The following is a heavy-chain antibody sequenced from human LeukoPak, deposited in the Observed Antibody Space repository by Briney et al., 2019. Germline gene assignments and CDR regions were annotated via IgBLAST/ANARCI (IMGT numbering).Heavy chain of an antibody. J-gene: IGHJ4*02. CDR3: ARDRYPNHFDY. CDR1: GGSISSYY. Sequence: SETLSLTCTVSGGSISSYYWSWIRQPPGKGLEWIGYIYYSGSTNYNPSLKSRVTMSVDTSKNQFSLKLSSVTAADTAVYYCARDRYPNHFDYWGQGTLVTVSS. V-gene: IGHV4-59*12. CDR2: IYYSGST. D-gene: IGHD1-14*01.